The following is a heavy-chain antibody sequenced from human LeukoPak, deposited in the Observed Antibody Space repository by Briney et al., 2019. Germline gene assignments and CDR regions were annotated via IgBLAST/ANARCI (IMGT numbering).Heavy chain of an antibody. CDR2: ITDSGGST. J-gene: IGHJ4*02. Sequence: GGSLRLSCAASGFTFSNYAMTWVRQAPGMGLGLEWVSTITDSGGSTYYADSVKCRFTISRDNSKNTLFLQMNSLRPEDTAVYYCARDTAYSSDWAPCEFWGQGILVTVSS. CDR1: GFTFSNYA. D-gene: IGHD6-19*01. CDR3: ARDTAYSSDWAPCEF. V-gene: IGHV3-23*01.